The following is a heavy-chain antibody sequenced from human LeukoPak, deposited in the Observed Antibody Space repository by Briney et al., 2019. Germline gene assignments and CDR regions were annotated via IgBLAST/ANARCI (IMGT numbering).Heavy chain of an antibody. J-gene: IGHJ4*02. CDR1: GGSISSGSYY. V-gene: IGHV4-61*02. D-gene: IGHD3-10*01. Sequence: SETLSLTCTVSGGSISSGSYYWSWTRQPAGKGLEWIGRIYTSGSTNYNPSLKSRVTISVDTSKNQFSLKLSSVTAADTAVYYCAGGYYGSGRSSQYYFDYWGQGTLVTVSS. CDR2: IYTSGST. CDR3: AGGYYGSGRSSQYYFDY.